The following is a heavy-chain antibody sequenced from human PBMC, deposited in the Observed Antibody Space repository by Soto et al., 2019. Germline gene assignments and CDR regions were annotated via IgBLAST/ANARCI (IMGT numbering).Heavy chain of an antibody. D-gene: IGHD3-10*01. CDR3: ARVEAPFGESLH. V-gene: IGHV1-18*01. J-gene: IGHJ4*02. CDR2: ISPDDGNT. Sequence: ASVKVSCKTSGYTFSSYTIAWVRQAPGQGLEWLGWISPDDGNTEYEQKFQGRVTMTADTLTNNAYMELRSLKYVDTAVYYCARVEAPFGESLHWGQGTPVTVSS. CDR1: GYTFSSYT.